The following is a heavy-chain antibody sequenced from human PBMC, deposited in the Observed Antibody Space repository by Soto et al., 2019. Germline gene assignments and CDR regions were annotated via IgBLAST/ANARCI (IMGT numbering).Heavy chain of an antibody. V-gene: IGHV3-7*01. CDR2: IKEEGSEK. CDR1: GXTLSNYG. D-gene: IGHD2-15*01. Sequence: GSLRLACAASGXTLSNYGMTWVRQAPGKGLEWVAKIKEEGSEKHYVDSVKARFTISRDNAKNSLYLQMNSLRVEDTDVYFCSRDVVVGAKALNYWGQGALGTVSS. J-gene: IGHJ4*02. CDR3: SRDVVVGAKALNY.